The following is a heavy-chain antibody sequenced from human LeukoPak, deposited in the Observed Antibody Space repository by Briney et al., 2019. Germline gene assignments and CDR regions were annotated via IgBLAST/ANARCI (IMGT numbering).Heavy chain of an antibody. D-gene: IGHD2-2*01. CDR2: ISAYNGNT. J-gene: IGHJ4*02. CDR3: ARGPSDIVVVPAADSWFDY. Sequence: ASVKVSCKASGYTFTSYGISWVRQAPGQGLEWMGWISAYNGNTNYAQKLQGRVTMTTDTSTSTAYMELRSLRSDDTAVYYCARGPSDIVVVPAADSWFDYWGQGTLVTVSS. V-gene: IGHV1-18*01. CDR1: GYTFTSYG.